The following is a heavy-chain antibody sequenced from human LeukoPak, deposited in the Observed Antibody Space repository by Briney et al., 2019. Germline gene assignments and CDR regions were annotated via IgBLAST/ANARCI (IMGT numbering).Heavy chain of an antibody. D-gene: IGHD6-13*01. CDR1: GYTFTGYY. V-gene: IGHV1-2*02. J-gene: IGHJ4*02. Sequence: ASVKVSCKASGYTFTGYYMHWVRQARGQGLEWMGWINPNSGGTNYAQKFQGRVTMTRDTSISTAYMELSRLRSDDTAVYYCARDPEGIAAAGLDYWGQGTLVTVSS. CDR2: INPNSGGT. CDR3: ARDPEGIAAAGLDY.